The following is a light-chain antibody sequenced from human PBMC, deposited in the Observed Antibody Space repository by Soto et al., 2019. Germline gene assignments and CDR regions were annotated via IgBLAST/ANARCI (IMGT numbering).Light chain of an antibody. Sequence: DIQLTQSPSFLSASVGDRVTITCRASQDISYYLAWYQQKPGKAPNLLIYAASTLQSGVASRFSGSGSGTDFTLTISSLQPEDFATYYRQQLKSFPWTFGQGTKVDIK. CDR1: QDISYY. CDR3: QQLKSFPWT. V-gene: IGKV1-9*01. J-gene: IGKJ1*01. CDR2: AAS.